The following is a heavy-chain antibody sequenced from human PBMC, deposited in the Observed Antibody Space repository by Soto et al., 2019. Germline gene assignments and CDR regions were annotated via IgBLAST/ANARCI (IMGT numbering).Heavy chain of an antibody. CDR1: GFTFSSYG. J-gene: IGHJ5*02. D-gene: IGHD6-13*01. CDR3: AKGSQGAAAGPYNWFDP. V-gene: IGHV3-30*18. Sequence: PGGSLRLSCAASGFTFSSYGMHWVRQAPGKGLEWVAVISYDGSNKYYADSVKGRFTISRDNSKNTLYLQMNSLRAEDTAVYYCAKGSQGAAAGPYNWFDPWGQGTLVTVSS. CDR2: ISYDGSNK.